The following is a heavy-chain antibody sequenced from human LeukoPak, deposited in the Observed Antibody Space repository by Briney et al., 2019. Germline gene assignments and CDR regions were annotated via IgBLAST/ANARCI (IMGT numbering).Heavy chain of an antibody. D-gene: IGHD6-19*01. J-gene: IGHJ4*02. CDR1: GGSISSSSYH. Sequence: SETLSLTCTVSGGSISSSSYHWGWIRQPPGKGLEWIGSIYYSGSTYYNPSLKSRVTISVDTSKNQFSLKLSSVTAADTAVYYCARNPIAVADHYFDYWGQGTLVTVSS. CDR2: IYYSGST. CDR3: ARNPIAVADHYFDY. V-gene: IGHV4-39*01.